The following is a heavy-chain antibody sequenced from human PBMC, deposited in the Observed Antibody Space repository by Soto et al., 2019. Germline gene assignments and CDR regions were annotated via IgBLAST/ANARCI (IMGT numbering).Heavy chain of an antibody. CDR1: GGTFGSYA. Sequence: SVKVSCKASGGTFGSYAISWLRQAPGQGLEWMGGIIPIFGTANYAQKFQGRVTITADESTSTAYMELSSLRSEDTAVYYCARRPIVVAPPAIRLSALDIWGHGTMVTVS. CDR3: ARRPIVVAPPAIRLSALDI. D-gene: IGHD2-2*02. J-gene: IGHJ3*02. CDR2: IIPIFGTA. V-gene: IGHV1-69*13.